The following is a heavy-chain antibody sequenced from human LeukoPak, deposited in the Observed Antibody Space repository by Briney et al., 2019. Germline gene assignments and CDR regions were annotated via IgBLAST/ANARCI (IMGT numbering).Heavy chain of an antibody. CDR3: AREEGFTMVRGFDY. V-gene: IGHV3-7*01. Sequence: GGSLRLSCAASGFTFSSYWMSWVRQAPGKGLEWVANIKQDGSEKYYVDSVKGRFTISRDNAKNSLYLQMNSLRAEDTAVYYCAREEGFTMVRGFDYWGQGTLVTVSS. CDR2: IKQDGSEK. CDR1: GFTFSSYW. D-gene: IGHD3-10*01. J-gene: IGHJ4*02.